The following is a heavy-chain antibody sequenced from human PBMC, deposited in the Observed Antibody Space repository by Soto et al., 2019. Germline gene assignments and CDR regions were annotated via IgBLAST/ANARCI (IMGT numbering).Heavy chain of an antibody. D-gene: IGHD3-16*01. V-gene: IGHV4-30-2*01. J-gene: IGHJ2*01. CDR3: ARALLDYAYWYFDL. CDR1: GGSISSGGYS. CDR2: IYHSGST. Sequence: QLQLQESGSGLVKPSQTLSLTCAVSGGSISSGGYSWSWIRQPPGKGLEWIGYIYHSGSTYYNPSLKSRVTISVDRSKNQFSLKLSSVTAADTAVYYCARALLDYAYWYFDLWGRGTLVTVSS.